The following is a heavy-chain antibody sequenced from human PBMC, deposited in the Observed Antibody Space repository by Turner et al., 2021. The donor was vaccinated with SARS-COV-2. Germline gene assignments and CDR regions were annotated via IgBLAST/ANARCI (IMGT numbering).Heavy chain of an antibody. D-gene: IGHD3-22*01. CDR3: AGRLVVQCTDDYSYYYGMDV. CDR1: GGSISSSSYD. CDR2: IYYSGSN. V-gene: IGHV4-39*01. J-gene: IGHJ6*02. Sequence: QLQLQESGPGLVKPSETLSLTCPVSGGSISSSSYDWGWIRQPPGKGLEWIGNIYYSGSNYYNPALKSRVTISVDTSKNQFSLKLSSVTATDTAVYYCAGRLVVQCTDDYSYYYGMDVWGQGTTVTVSS.